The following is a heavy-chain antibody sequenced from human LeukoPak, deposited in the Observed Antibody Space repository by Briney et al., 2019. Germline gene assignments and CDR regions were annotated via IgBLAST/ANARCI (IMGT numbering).Heavy chain of an antibody. CDR3: ARRPLYDYYDSSGYYSRVHDY. CDR2: INHSGST. CDR1: GGSFSGYY. J-gene: IGHJ4*02. D-gene: IGHD3-22*01. V-gene: IGHV4-34*01. Sequence: SETLSLTCAVYGGSFSGYYWSWSRQPPGRGLEWIGEINHSGSTNYNPSLKSRVTISVDTSKNQFSLKLSSVTAADTAVYYCARRPLYDYYDSSGYYSRVHDYWGQGTPVTVSS.